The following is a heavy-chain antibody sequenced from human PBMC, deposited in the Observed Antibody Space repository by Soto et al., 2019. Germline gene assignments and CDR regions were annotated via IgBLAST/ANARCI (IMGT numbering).Heavy chain of an antibody. J-gene: IGHJ4*02. CDR1: GGSISSGGYS. Sequence: SETLSLTCAVSGGSISSGGYSWSWIRQPPGKGLEWIGYMYHSGSTYYNPSLKSRVTISIDRSKNQFSLKLSSVTAADTAVYYCAAGGGLPRYYWGQGTLVTVSS. CDR2: MYHSGST. V-gene: IGHV4-30-2*01. D-gene: IGHD5-12*01. CDR3: AAGGGLPRYY.